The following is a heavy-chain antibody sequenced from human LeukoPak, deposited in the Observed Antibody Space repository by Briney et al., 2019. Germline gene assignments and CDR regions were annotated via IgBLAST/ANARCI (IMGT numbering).Heavy chain of an antibody. CDR1: GFTFDDHG. CDR2: INWNGGFT. D-gene: IGHD1-1*01. CDR3: ARYLEATETTWHYMDV. Sequence: GGALRLSCAASGFTFDDHGMTCVRQAPGKGQEWVAGINWNGGFTDYVVSVEGRFTVSRDNAKNSLYLQMNSLRVEDTGLYYCARYLEATETTWHYMDVWGKGTTVIVSS. V-gene: IGHV3-20*04. J-gene: IGHJ6*03.